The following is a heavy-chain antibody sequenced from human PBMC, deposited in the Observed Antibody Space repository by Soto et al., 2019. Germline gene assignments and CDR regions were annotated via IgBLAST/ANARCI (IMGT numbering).Heavy chain of an antibody. CDR2: INPSGGST. CDR3: ARAYYYDSSGYYPDDY. V-gene: IGHV1-46*01. D-gene: IGHD3-22*01. J-gene: IGHJ4*02. Sequence: ASVKVSCKASGYTFTSYYMHWVRQAPRQGLEWMGIINPSGGSTSYAQKFQGRVTMTRDTSTSTVYMELSSLRSEDTAVYCCARAYYYDSSGYYPDDYWGQGTLVTVSS. CDR1: GYTFTSYY.